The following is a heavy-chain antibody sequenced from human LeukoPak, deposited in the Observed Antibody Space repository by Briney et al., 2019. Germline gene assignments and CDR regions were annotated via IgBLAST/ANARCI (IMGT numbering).Heavy chain of an antibody. CDR1: GGSISSGDYY. Sequence: SQTLSLTCTVSGGSISSGDYYWSWIRQPPGKGLEWIGYIYYSGSTYYNPSLKSRVTISVDTSKNQFSLRLSSVTAADTAVYYCARDRWKGPSCFDYWGQGTLVTVSS. D-gene: IGHD1-1*01. J-gene: IGHJ4*02. CDR2: IYYSGST. V-gene: IGHV4-30-4*01. CDR3: ARDRWKGPSCFDY.